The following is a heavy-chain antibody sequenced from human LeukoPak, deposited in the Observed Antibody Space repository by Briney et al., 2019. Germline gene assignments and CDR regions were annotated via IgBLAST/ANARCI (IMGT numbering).Heavy chain of an antibody. J-gene: IGHJ4*02. Sequence: SETLSLTCAVYGGSFSGYYWSWIRQPPGKGLEWIGEINHSGGTNYNPSLKSRVTISVDTSKNQFSLKLSSVTAADTAVYYCARRRGYSSRIDYWGQGTLVTVSS. CDR3: ARRRGYSSRIDY. V-gene: IGHV4-34*01. D-gene: IGHD5-18*01. CDR1: GGSFSGYY. CDR2: INHSGGT.